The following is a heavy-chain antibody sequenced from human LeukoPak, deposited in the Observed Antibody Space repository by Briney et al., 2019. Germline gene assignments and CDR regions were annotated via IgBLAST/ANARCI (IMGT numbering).Heavy chain of an antibody. D-gene: IGHD6-6*01. CDR3: ARGSHRIEYRRSAAFDP. Sequence: GGSLRLSCAASGFTFSSYAIHWVRQAPGKVLEWVAVISYDGSNKNYADSVKCRFSISRDNSKNTLYLQMNSLRAEDTAVYYCARGSHRIEYRRSAAFDPWGQGTLVTVSS. CDR1: GFTFSSYA. J-gene: IGHJ5*02. V-gene: IGHV3-30*04. CDR2: ISYDGSNK.